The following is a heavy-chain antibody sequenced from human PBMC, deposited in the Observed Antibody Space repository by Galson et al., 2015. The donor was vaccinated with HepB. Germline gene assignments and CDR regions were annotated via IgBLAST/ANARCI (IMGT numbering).Heavy chain of an antibody. J-gene: IGHJ4*02. CDR2: INSDGSST. CDR1: GFNFSSYW. Sequence: SLRLSCAASGFNFSSYWIHWVRQAPGKGLVWVSHINSDGSSTSYADSVRGRFTISRDNAKNTLYLQMNSLRAEDTAVYYCARGGYKYDILTASGTTDFDYRGQGTLVTVSS. CDR3: ARGGYKYDILTASGTTDFDY. D-gene: IGHD3-9*01. V-gene: IGHV3-74*01.